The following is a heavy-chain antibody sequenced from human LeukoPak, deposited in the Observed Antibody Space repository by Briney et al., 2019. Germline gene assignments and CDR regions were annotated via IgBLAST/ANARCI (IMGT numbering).Heavy chain of an antibody. D-gene: IGHD3-10*01. V-gene: IGHV3-21*01. CDR2: IYGTGHGNT. Sequence: GGSLRLSCAASGFTFRAYTMSWIRQAPGKGLEWVSGIYGTGHGNTFYADSVKGRFTISRDNAKNSLYLQMNSLRAEDTAVYYCARADGSGSYDYWGQGTLVTVSS. J-gene: IGHJ4*02. CDR3: ARADGSGSYDY. CDR1: GFTFRAYT.